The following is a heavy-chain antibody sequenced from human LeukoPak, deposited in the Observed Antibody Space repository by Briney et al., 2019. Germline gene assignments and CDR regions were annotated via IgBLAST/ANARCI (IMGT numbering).Heavy chain of an antibody. CDR3: ARGAEYYYDSSGLIED. Sequence: GGSLRLSCAASGFTLNIYAMTWVRQAPGKGLVWVSRIDSDGTFTSYADSVKGRFTVSRDNAKNTLYLQMNSLSAEDTAVYYCARGAEYYYDSSGLIEDWGQGTLVTVSS. D-gene: IGHD3-22*01. V-gene: IGHV3-74*03. J-gene: IGHJ4*02. CDR1: GFTLNIYA. CDR2: IDSDGTFT.